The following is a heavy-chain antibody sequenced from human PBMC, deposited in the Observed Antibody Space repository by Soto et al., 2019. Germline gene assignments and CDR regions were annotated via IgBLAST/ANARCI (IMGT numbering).Heavy chain of an antibody. CDR3: ATAMGMVYYYGMDV. Sequence: ASMKVSCKSAGYTFTSYYIHCVRQAPGQGLEWMGIINPSGGSTSYAQKFQGRVTMTRDTSTSTVYMELSSLRSEDTAVYYCATAMGMVYYYGMDVWVQGTTVTVS. D-gene: IGHD7-27*01. V-gene: IGHV1-46*01. CDR1: GYTFTSYY. CDR2: INPSGGST. J-gene: IGHJ6*02.